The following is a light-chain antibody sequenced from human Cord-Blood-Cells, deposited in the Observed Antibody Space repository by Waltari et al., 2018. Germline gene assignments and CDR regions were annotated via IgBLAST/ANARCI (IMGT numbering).Light chain of an antibody. V-gene: IGKV1-39*01. CDR3: QQSYSTPRT. CDR1: KSISSY. CDR2: AAS. Sequence: DIQMTQSPSSLSASVGDRVTITCRASKSISSYLNWYQQKPGKAPKLLIYAASSLQSGVPSRFSGSGSGTDFTLTISSLQPEDFATYDCQQSYSTPRTFGQGTKLESK. J-gene: IGKJ2*01.